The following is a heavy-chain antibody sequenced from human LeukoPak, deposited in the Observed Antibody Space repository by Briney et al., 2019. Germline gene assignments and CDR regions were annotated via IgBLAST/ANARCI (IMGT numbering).Heavy chain of an antibody. CDR1: GFTVSSNY. Sequence: GGSLRLSCAASGFTVSSNYMSWVRQAPGKGLEWVSVIYSGGSTYYADSVKGRFTISRDNSKNTLYLQMNSLRAEDTAVYYCASRLNDFWSGYLFDYWGQGTLVTVSS. J-gene: IGHJ4*02. CDR3: ASRLNDFWSGYLFDY. CDR2: IYSGGST. D-gene: IGHD3-3*01. V-gene: IGHV3-53*01.